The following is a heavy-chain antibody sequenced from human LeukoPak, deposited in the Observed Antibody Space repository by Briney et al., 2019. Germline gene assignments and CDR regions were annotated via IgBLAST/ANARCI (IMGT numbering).Heavy chain of an antibody. CDR3: ARHTTIFGYFGC. D-gene: IGHD3-3*01. CDR1: GGSISSAGYY. V-gene: IGHV4-31*01. J-gene: IGHJ4*01. CDR2: IYYSGRT. Sequence: SETLSLTCTVSGGSISSAGYYWSWIRQHPGKGLEWIGSIYYSGRTYYNPSIKSPVTISVDTPRNRFSLKLSSMTAADTAVYYCARHTTIFGYFGCWDQGTLVTVSS.